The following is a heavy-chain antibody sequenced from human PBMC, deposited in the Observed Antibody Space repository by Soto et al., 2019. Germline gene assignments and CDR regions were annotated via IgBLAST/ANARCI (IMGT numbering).Heavy chain of an antibody. J-gene: IGHJ2*01. Sequence: GASVKVSCKASGYTFTSYDINWVRQATGQGLEWMGWMNPNSGNTGYAQKFQGRVTMTRNTSISTAYMELSSLRSEDTAVYYCARGLMITFGGVIVRGYFDLRGRGTLVTVSS. CDR3: ARGLMITFGGVIVRGYFDL. V-gene: IGHV1-8*01. CDR1: GYTFTSYD. D-gene: IGHD3-16*02. CDR2: MNPNSGNT.